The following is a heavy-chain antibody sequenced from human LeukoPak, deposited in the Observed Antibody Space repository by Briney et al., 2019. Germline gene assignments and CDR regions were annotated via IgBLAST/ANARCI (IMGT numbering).Heavy chain of an antibody. CDR2: ISGSGGST. CDR1: GFTFSSYA. Sequence: GGSLRLSCAAFGFTFSSYAMSWVRQAPGKGLEWVSAISGSGGSTYYADSVKGRFTISRDNSKNTLYLQMNSLRAEDTAVYYCAKDRITIFGVVIDYYYYGMDVWGQGTTVTVSS. D-gene: IGHD3-3*01. V-gene: IGHV3-23*01. CDR3: AKDRITIFGVVIDYYYYGMDV. J-gene: IGHJ6*02.